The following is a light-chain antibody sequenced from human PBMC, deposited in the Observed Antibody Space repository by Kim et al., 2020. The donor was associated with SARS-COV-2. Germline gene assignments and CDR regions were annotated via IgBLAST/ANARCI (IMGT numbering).Light chain of an antibody. Sequence: SYELTQPPSVSVSPGQTASITCSGDKLGDKYACWYQQKPGQSPVLVIYQDKKRPSGIPERFSGSNSGNTATLTISGTQAMDEADYYCQAWDSSTAHYVFGTGTKVTV. CDR2: QDK. V-gene: IGLV3-1*01. J-gene: IGLJ1*01. CDR3: QAWDSSTAHYV. CDR1: KLGDKY.